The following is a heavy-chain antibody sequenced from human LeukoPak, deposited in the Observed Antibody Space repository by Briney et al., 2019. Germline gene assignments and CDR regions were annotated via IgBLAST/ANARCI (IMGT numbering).Heavy chain of an antibody. CDR3: ASYDFWSGPMDA. Sequence: KGLEWIGSIKFTGTPNYNPSLRSRVTISVDTSKNQFSLKMSSVTAADTAVYYCASYDFWSGPMDAWGKGTTVTVSS. D-gene: IGHD3-3*01. J-gene: IGHJ6*04. CDR2: IKFTGTP. V-gene: IGHV4-39*01.